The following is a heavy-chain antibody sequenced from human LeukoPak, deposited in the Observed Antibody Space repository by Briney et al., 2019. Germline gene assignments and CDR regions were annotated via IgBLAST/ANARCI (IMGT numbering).Heavy chain of an antibody. Sequence: PSETLSLTCTVAAGSISNHYWSWMRQSPGKGLEWIAYIFYTGSYNYNPSLKSRVYISVDTSKNQFSLNLSSLTAADTAVYYCASGEFRHGLQVDYWGQGTLVAVSS. CDR3: ASGEFRHGLQVDY. CDR2: IFYTGSY. J-gene: IGHJ4*02. D-gene: IGHD3/OR15-3a*01. V-gene: IGHV4-59*11. CDR1: AGSISNHY.